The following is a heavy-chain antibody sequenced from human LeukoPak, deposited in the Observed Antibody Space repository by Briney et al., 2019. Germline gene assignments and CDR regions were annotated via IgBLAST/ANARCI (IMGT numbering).Heavy chain of an antibody. CDR3: ARDQGYYDSSGYSVMGPKAMVY. Sequence: NTSQTLSLTCTVSGGSISSGDYYWSWIRQPPGKGLEWIGYIYYSGSTYYNPSLKSRVTISVDTSKNQFSLKLSSVTAADTAVYYCARDQGYYDSSGYSVMGPKAMVYWGQGTLVTVSS. CDR2: IYYSGST. J-gene: IGHJ4*02. CDR1: GGSISSGDYY. V-gene: IGHV4-30-4*01. D-gene: IGHD3-22*01.